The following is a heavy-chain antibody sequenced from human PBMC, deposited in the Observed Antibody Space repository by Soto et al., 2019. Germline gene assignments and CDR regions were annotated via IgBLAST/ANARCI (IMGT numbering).Heavy chain of an antibody. Sequence: GGTQRLSYAPSGFTFRNAWVNWVRQAPGKGLEWVGRIKSKTDGGTTDYAAPVKGRFTISRDDSKNTLYLQMNSLKTEDTAVYYCTTGLTHFDYWGQGTLVTVSS. CDR2: IKSKTDGGTT. D-gene: IGHD2-8*01. V-gene: IGHV3-15*07. J-gene: IGHJ4*02. CDR3: TTGLTHFDY. CDR1: GFTFRNAW.